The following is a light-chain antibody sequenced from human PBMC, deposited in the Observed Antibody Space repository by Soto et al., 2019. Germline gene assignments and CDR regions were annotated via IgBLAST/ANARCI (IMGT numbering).Light chain of an antibody. J-gene: IGKJ1*01. CDR3: LQHNSYPRT. CDR1: QGIRTD. V-gene: IGKV1-17*01. CDR2: SAS. Sequence: DIQMTQSPASLSASVGDRVTITCRASQGIRTDLGWYQQKPGKAPKRLIYSASSLQSGVPSRFSGSGSGTEFTLTISSLQPEDFATYYCLQHNSYPRTFGQGTKVDIK.